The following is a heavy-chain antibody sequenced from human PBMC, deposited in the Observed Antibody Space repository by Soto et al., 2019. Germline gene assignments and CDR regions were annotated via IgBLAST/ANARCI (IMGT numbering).Heavy chain of an antibody. Sequence: LSLTCTVSGGSVSSGSHYWSWIRQPPGKGLEWIGYIYYSGSTNYNPSLKSRVTISVDTSKNQFSLKLSSVTAADTAVYYCARGGGYYYDSSGYFAYWGQGTLVTVSS. D-gene: IGHD3-22*01. V-gene: IGHV4-61*01. J-gene: IGHJ4*02. CDR3: ARGGGYYYDSSGYFAY. CDR1: GGSVSSGSHY. CDR2: IYYSGST.